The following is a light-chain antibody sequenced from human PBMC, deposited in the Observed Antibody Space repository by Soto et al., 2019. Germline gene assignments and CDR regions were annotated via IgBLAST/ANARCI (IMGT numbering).Light chain of an antibody. Sequence: DMVLTQSPGTLSLSPGERATLSCRASQSVSNSYLAWFQQKPGQAPRLLISRTSSRATGVPDRFSGSGSGTDFTLTISRLEPEDFAVYYCQQYGRSPGTFGQGTKVDIK. CDR1: QSVSNSY. CDR3: QQYGRSPGT. V-gene: IGKV3-20*01. J-gene: IGKJ1*01. CDR2: RTS.